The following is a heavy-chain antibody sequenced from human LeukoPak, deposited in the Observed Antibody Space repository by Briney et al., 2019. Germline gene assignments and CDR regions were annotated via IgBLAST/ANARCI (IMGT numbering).Heavy chain of an antibody. V-gene: IGHV1-18*01. D-gene: IGHD3-22*01. CDR2: ISAYNGNT. CDR3: AGDRHYYDSSGYPDY. CDR1: GYTFTSYG. Sequence: GASVKVSCKASGYTFTSYGISWVRQAPGQGLEWMGWISAYNGNTNYAQKLQGRVTMTTDTSTSTAYMELRSLRSDDTAVYYCAGDRHYYDSSGYPDYWGQGTLVTVSS. J-gene: IGHJ4*02.